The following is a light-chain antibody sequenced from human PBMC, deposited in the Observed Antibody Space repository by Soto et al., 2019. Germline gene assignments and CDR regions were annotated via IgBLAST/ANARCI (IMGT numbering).Light chain of an antibody. CDR1: QSVSSSY. V-gene: IGKV3-20*01. Sequence: EIVLTQSPGTLSLSPGERATLSCRASQSVSSSYLVWHQQKPGQAPRLLIYAASRRATGIPDRFSGSGSGTDFTLTISRLEPEDFAVYFCYQYDSSPWTFGQGTKVDI. CDR2: AAS. CDR3: YQYDSSPWT. J-gene: IGKJ1*01.